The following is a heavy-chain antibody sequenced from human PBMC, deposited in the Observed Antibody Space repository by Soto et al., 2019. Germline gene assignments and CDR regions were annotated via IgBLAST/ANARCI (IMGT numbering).Heavy chain of an antibody. V-gene: IGHV4-59*01. CDR1: GGSISSYY. D-gene: IGHD3-10*01. Sequence: QVQLQASGPGLVKPSETLSLTCTVSGGSISSYYWSWIRQPPGKGLEWIGYIYYSGSTNYNPSLMSLVTISVDTSKNQFSLKLSSVTAADTALYYCARTYGRNFDYWGQGTLVPVSS. J-gene: IGHJ4*02. CDR3: ARTYGRNFDY. CDR2: IYYSGST.